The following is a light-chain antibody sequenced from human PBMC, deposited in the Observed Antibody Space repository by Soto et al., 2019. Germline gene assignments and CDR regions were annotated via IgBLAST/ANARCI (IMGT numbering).Light chain of an antibody. CDR1: QSVSSY. CDR2: DAS. V-gene: IGKV3-11*01. J-gene: IGKJ2*01. Sequence: EIVLTQSPATLSLSPGERATLSCRASQSVSSYLAWYQQKPGQAPRLLIFDASNRATGIPARFSGSGSGTDFTLTISSLEPEDFAVYYCQQRSNWPAGTFGQGTKLVIK. CDR3: QQRSNWPAGT.